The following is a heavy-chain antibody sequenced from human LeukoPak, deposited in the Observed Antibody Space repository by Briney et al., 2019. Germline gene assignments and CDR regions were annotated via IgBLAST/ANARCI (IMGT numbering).Heavy chain of an antibody. V-gene: IGHV4-59*01. CDR3: ATTKVDDAFDT. D-gene: IGHD4-11*01. CDR2: IYYSGST. J-gene: IGHJ3*02. CDR1: GGSIISYY. Sequence: PSETLSLTCSVSGGSIISYYWIWIRQPPGKGLEWIGYIYYSGSTNYNPSLKSRVTRSVDTSKNQFSLKLSSVTAADTAVYYCATTKVDDAFDTWGQGTMVTVSS.